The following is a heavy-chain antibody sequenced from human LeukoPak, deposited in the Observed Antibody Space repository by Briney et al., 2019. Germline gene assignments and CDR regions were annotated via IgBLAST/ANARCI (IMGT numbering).Heavy chain of an antibody. CDR3: ARGLAARPASLDY. D-gene: IGHD6-13*01. CDR2: ISDDGSNK. Sequence: PGGSLRLSCAASGFTFSSYAMRWVRQAPGKGLEWVAVISDDGSNKYYADSVKGRFTISRDNSKNTLYLQMNSLRAEDTAVYYCARGLAARPASLDYWGQGTLVTVSS. J-gene: IGHJ4*02. CDR1: GFTFSSYA. V-gene: IGHV3-30*01.